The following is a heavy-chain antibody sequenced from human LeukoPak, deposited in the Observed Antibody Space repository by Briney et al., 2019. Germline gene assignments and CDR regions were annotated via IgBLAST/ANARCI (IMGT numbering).Heavy chain of an antibody. J-gene: IGHJ4*02. CDR1: GFTFSTYS. CDR2: ISSSSSTI. CDR3: ARDGGYSSGWYIGYFDY. V-gene: IGHV3-48*02. Sequence: GGSLRLSCAASGFTFSTYSVNWVRQAPGKGLEWVSYISSSSSTIYYADSVKGRFTISRDDAKNSLYLQMNSLRDEDTAVYYCARDGGYSSGWYIGYFDYWGQGTLVTVSS. D-gene: IGHD6-19*01.